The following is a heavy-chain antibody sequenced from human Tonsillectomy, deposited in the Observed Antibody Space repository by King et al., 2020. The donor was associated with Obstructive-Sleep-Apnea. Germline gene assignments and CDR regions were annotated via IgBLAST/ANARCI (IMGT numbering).Heavy chain of an antibody. CDR2: TYYRSKWYN. D-gene: IGHD2-2*01. Sequence: VQLQQSGPGLVKPSQTLSLTCAISGDSVSSNSAAWNWIRQSPSRGLEWLGRTYYRSKWYNDYAVSVKSRITINPDTSKNQFPLQLNSVTPEDTAVYYCARDQIGVVPAAIHYYGMDVWGPGTTVTVSS. CDR1: GDSVSSNSAA. V-gene: IGHV6-1*01. CDR3: ARDQIGVVPAAIHYYGMDV. J-gene: IGHJ6*02.